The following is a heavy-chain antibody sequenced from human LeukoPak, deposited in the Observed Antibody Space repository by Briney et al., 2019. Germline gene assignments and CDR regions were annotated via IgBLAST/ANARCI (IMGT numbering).Heavy chain of an antibody. Sequence: GGSLRLSCAASGFTFSSYEMNWVRQAPGKGLEWVSYISSSGSTIYYADSVKGRFTISRDNAKNSLYLQMNSLRAEDTAVYYCARVTEDIVVVPAAMDYWGQGTLVTVSS. CDR1: GFTFSSYE. CDR3: ARVTEDIVVVPAAMDY. CDR2: ISSSGSTI. J-gene: IGHJ4*02. D-gene: IGHD2-2*01. V-gene: IGHV3-48*03.